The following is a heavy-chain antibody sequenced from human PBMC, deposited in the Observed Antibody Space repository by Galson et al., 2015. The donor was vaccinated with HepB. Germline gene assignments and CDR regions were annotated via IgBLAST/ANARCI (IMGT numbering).Heavy chain of an antibody. J-gene: IGHJ4*02. CDR2: IWYDGSNK. Sequence: SLRLSCAASGSTFSSYGMRWVRQAPGKGLEWVAVIWYDGSNKYYADSVKGRFTISRDNSKNTLYLQMNSLRAEDTAVYYCAKLGSGSYYDISAPRTDYWGQGTLVTVSS. CDR1: GSTFSSYG. V-gene: IGHV3-33*06. D-gene: IGHD3-22*01. CDR3: AKLGSGSYYDISAPRTDY.